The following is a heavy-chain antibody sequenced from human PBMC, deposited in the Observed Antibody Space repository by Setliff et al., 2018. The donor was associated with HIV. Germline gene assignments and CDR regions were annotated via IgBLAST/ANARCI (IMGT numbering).Heavy chain of an antibody. V-gene: IGHV3-64*04. CDR3: AKNFFGSGYYFFFDF. CDR2: ISSNGGST. J-gene: IGHJ4*02. Sequence: PGGSLRLSCSASGFTFSSYAMHWVRQAPGKGLEYVSAISSNGGSTYYADSVKGRFTISRDNSKNTLNLQMNDLRPEDTAVYYCAKNFFGSGYYFFFDFWGQGTLVTVSS. D-gene: IGHD3-10*01. CDR1: GFTFSSYA.